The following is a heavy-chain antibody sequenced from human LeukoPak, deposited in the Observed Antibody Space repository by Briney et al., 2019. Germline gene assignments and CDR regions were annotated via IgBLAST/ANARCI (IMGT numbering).Heavy chain of an antibody. D-gene: IGHD2-2*01. J-gene: IGHJ4*02. CDR1: GFGFGQYE. CDR2: IGISSGNT. CDR3: ARDTKYAFDN. V-gene: IGHV3-11*06. Sequence: PGGSLRLSCAASGFGFGQYEMNWVRQAPGKGLEWISYIGISSGNTKYADSVKGRFTISGDKAKNSVYLQMNSLRVEDTAVYYCARDTKYAFDNWGQGTLVTVSS.